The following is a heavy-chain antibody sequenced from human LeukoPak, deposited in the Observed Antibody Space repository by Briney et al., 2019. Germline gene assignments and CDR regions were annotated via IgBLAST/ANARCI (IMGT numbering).Heavy chain of an antibody. CDR3: TTVRYSSSWDPYWFDP. CDR2: IKSKTDGGTT. V-gene: IGHV3-15*01. CDR1: GFTFSNAW. D-gene: IGHD6-13*01. Sequence: GGSLRLSCAASGFTFSNAWMSWVRQAPGKGLEWVGRIKSKTDGGTTDYAAPVKGRFTISRDDSKNTLYLQMNSLKTEDTAVYYCTTVRYSSSWDPYWFDPWGQGTLVTVSS. J-gene: IGHJ5*02.